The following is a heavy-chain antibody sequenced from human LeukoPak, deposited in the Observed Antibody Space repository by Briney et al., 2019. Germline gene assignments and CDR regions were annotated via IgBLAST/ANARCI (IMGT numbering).Heavy chain of an antibody. CDR1: GFTFSSYA. J-gene: IGHJ4*02. CDR2: ISSNGGST. D-gene: IGHD3-22*01. V-gene: IGHV3-64*01. Sequence: GGSLRLSCAASGFTFSSYAMHWVRQAPGKGLEYVSAISSNGGSTYYANSVKGRFTISRDNSKNTLYLQMGSLRAEDTAVYYCAIPPNYYDSSGYSDYWGQGTLVTVSS. CDR3: AIPPNYYDSSGYSDY.